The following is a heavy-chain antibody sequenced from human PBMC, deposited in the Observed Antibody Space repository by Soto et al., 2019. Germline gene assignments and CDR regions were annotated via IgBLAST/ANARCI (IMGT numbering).Heavy chain of an antibody. J-gene: IGHJ5*02. D-gene: IGHD3-16*02. CDR2: IIPIFGTA. CDR1: GGTFSSYA. CDR3: ARGDYVWGSYQINWFDP. Sequence: QVQLVQSGAEVKKPGSSVKVSCKASGGTFSSYAISWVRQAPGQGLEWMGGIIPIFGTANYAQKFQGRVTITADESTSTADMELSSLRSEDTAAYYCARGDYVWGSYQINWFDPWGQGTLVTVSS. V-gene: IGHV1-69*01.